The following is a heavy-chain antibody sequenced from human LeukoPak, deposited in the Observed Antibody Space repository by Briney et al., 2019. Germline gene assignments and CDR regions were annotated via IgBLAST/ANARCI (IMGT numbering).Heavy chain of an antibody. V-gene: IGHV4-34*01. D-gene: IGHD2-2*01. CDR2: NNHSGST. CDR1: GGFFSGYY. J-gene: IGHJ3*02. CDR3: ARGRSHCSSTSCPGAFDI. Sequence: SETLSLTCAVYGGFFSGYYWRWLRQPPGRGLEWLGENNHSGSTNYNPSLKSRVTISVDTSKNQSSLKLSSVTAADTAVYYCARGRSHCSSTSCPGAFDIWGQGTMVTVSS.